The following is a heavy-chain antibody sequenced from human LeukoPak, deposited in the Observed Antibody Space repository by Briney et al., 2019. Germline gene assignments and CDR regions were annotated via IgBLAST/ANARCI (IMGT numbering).Heavy chain of an antibody. CDR3: ARDGSGLEIDAFDI. CDR2: IYYSGST. J-gene: IGHJ3*02. D-gene: IGHD3-10*01. V-gene: IGHV4-59*01. Sequence: SETLSLTCTVSGGPISSYYWSWIRQPPGKGLEWIGYIYYSGSTNYNPSLKSRVTISVDTSKNQFSLKLSTVTAADTAVYYCARDGSGLEIDAFDIWGQGTMVTVSS. CDR1: GGPISSYY.